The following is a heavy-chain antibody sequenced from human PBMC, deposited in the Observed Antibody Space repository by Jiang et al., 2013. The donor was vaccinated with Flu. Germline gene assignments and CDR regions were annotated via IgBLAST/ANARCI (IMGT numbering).Heavy chain of an antibody. V-gene: IGHV3-7*03. J-gene: IGHJ4*02. CDR1: GFTFSSYW. CDR3: VSLGDYVWVAYYFDY. Sequence: QLLESGGGLVQPGGSLRLSCAASGFTFSSYWMSWVRQAPGKGLEWVANIKQDGSEKYYVDSVKGRFTISRDNAKNSLYLQMNSLRAEDTAVYYCVSLGDYVWVAYYFDYWGQGTLVTVSS. CDR2: IKQDGSEK. D-gene: IGHD4-17*01.